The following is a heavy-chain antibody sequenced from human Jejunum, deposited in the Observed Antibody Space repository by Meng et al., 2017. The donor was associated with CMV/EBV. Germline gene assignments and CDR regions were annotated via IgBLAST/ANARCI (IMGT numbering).Heavy chain of an antibody. V-gene: IGHV3-48*04. CDR2: ISVGSTVI. D-gene: IGHD3-10*01. Sequence: HGMNWVRQAPGKGLGWISYISVGSTVIYYADSVRGRFTITRDNAKTSLYLQMNSLRVEDTAVYYCAKRINLVRGRIMDYYATDVWGQGTTVTVSS. J-gene: IGHJ6*02. CDR1: HG. CDR3: AKRINLVRGRIMDYYATDV.